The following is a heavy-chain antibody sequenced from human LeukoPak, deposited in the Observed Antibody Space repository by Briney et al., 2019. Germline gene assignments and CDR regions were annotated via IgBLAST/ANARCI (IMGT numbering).Heavy chain of an antibody. CDR3: ARGPYRGYYHDSPLDFDYGLGY. CDR1: GYTFTGYY. V-gene: IGHV1-2*02. Sequence: ASVKVSCKASGYTFTGYYMHWVRQAPGQGLEWMGWINPNSGGTNYAQKFQGRVTMTRDTSISTAYMELGRLRSDDTAVYYCARGPYRGYYHDSPLDFDYGLGYWGQGTLVIVSS. CDR2: INPNSGGT. D-gene: IGHD3-22*01. J-gene: IGHJ4*02.